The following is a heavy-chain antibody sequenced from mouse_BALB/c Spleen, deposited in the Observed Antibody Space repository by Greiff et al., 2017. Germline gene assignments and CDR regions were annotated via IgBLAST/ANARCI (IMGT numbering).Heavy chain of an antibody. CDR3: ARHTYGYDEYYFDY. J-gene: IGHJ2*01. D-gene: IGHD2-2*01. V-gene: IGHV5-6*01. Sequence: EVHLVESGGDLVKPGGSLKLSCAASGFTFSSYGMSWVRQTPDKRLEWVATISSGGSYTYYPDSVKGRFIISRDNAKNTLYLQMSSLKSEDTAMYYCARHTYGYDEYYFDYWGQGTTLTVSS. CDR1: GFTFSSYG. CDR2: ISSGGSYT.